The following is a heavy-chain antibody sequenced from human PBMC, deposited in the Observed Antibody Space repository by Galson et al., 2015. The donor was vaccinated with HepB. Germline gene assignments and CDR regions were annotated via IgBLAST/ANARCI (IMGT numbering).Heavy chain of an antibody. D-gene: IGHD6-19*01. CDR3: AREVGIAVAGTWGAFDI. Sequence: SLRLSCAASGFTFSNYAMHWVRQAPGKGLEWVAVISYDGSNKYYADSVKGRFTISRDNSKNTLYLQMNSLRAEDTAVYYCAREVGIAVAGTWGAFDIWGQGTMVTVSS. CDR2: ISYDGSNK. J-gene: IGHJ3*02. CDR1: GFTFSNYA. V-gene: IGHV3-30-3*01.